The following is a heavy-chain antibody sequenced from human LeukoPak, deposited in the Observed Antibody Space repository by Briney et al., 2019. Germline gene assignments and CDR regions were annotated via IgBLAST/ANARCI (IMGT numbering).Heavy chain of an antibody. J-gene: IGHJ4*02. CDR2: ISYDGSNK. D-gene: IGHD3-10*01. Sequence: PGGSLRLSCAASGFTFSSYAMHWVRQAPGKGLEWVAVISYDGSNKYYADSVKGRFTISRDNSKNTLYLQMNSLRAEDTAVYYCASHTMVHFDYWGQGTLVTVSS. CDR3: ASHTMVHFDY. V-gene: IGHV3-30-3*01. CDR1: GFTFSSYA.